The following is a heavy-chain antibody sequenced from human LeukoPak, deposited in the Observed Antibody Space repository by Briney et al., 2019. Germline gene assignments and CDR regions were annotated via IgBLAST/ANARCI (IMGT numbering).Heavy chain of an antibody. CDR1: GFTFSSYA. CDR2: ISYDGNNK. V-gene: IGHV3-30*04. Sequence: GGSLRLSCAASGFTFSSYAMSWVRQAPGKGLEWVAVISYDGNNKYYADSVKGRFTISRDNSKNTLYLQMNSLRPEDTAVYYCARSRRRELLGTYFDYWGQGTLVTVSS. D-gene: IGHD1-26*01. J-gene: IGHJ4*02. CDR3: ARSRRRELLGTYFDY.